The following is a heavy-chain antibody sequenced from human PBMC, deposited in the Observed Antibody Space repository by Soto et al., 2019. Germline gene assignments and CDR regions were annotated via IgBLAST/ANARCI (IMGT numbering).Heavy chain of an antibody. D-gene: IGHD4-17*01. V-gene: IGHV4-39*01. J-gene: IGHJ4*02. CDR3: ARHFRVTVTLFWLD. CDR1: GGSISSSSYY. Sequence: QLQLQESGPGLVKPSETLSLTCTVSGGSISSSSYYWGWIRQPPGKGLEWIGSIYYSGSTYYNPSLKSRFTISVDTSKTQFSLKRRSVTAADTAVYYCARHFRVTVTLFWLDWGQGTLVTVSS. CDR2: IYYSGST.